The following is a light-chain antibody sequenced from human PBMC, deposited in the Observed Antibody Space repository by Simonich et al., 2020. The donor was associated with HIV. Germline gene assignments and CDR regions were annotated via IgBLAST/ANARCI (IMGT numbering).Light chain of an antibody. J-gene: IGKJ4*01. CDR1: QSVSSN. CDR3: QQRSNWPLT. CDR2: GAS. Sequence: EIVLTQSPATLSLSPGERATLSCRASQSVSSNLAWYQQKPGQAPRLLIYGASTRATGIPARFSGSGSGTDFTLTISSLEPEDFAVYYCQQRSNWPLTFGGGTKVEIK. V-gene: IGKV3-11*01.